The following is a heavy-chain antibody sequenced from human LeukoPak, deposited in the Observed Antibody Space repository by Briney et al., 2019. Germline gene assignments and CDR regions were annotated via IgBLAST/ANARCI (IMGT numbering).Heavy chain of an antibody. CDR1: GFTFSSYS. V-gene: IGHV3-21*01. D-gene: IGHD6-13*01. Sequence: KPGGSLRLSCAASGFTFSSYSMNWVRQAPGKGLEWVSSISSSSSYIYYADSVKGRFTISRDNAKNSLYLQMNSLRAEDTAVYYCAREGDGMPYSSSWGDYWGQGTLVTVSS. J-gene: IGHJ4*02. CDR3: AREGDGMPYSSSWGDY. CDR2: ISSSSSYI.